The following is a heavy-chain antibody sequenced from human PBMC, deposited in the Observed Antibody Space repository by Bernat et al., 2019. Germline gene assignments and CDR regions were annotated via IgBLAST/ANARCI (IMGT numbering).Heavy chain of an antibody. D-gene: IGHD3-10*01. CDR3: AGRRDGHNYHGHYYALDV. V-gene: IGHV4-59*01. Sequence: HVQLQQSGPGLVKPSETLSLSCNVSGASITHYYWSWVRQPPGQGLEWIGYIYYSGNTENNPSLRSRVTISVDTSKDQFSLKLKSVTAADTAIYYCAGRRDGHNYHGHYYALDVWGQGTTVTVSS. CDR1: GASITHYY. J-gene: IGHJ6*02. CDR2: IYYSGNT.